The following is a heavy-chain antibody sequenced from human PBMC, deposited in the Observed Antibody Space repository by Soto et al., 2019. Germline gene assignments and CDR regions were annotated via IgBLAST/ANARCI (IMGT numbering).Heavy chain of an antibody. Sequence: QVQLVESGGGLVKPGGSLRLSCAASGFTFSDYYMSWIRQAPGKGLEWVSYISSSSSYTNYADSVKGRFTISRDNAKNSLYLQMNSLRAEDTAVYYCARGYDYGDYSLDYWGQGTLVTVSS. D-gene: IGHD4-17*01. CDR3: ARGYDYGDYSLDY. V-gene: IGHV3-11*05. J-gene: IGHJ4*02. CDR1: GFTFSDYY. CDR2: ISSSSSYT.